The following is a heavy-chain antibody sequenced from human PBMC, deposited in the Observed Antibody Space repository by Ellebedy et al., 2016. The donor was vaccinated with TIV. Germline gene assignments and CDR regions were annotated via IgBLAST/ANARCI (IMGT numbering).Heavy chain of an antibody. J-gene: IGHJ2*01. CDR3: ARAVPGLWYFDL. V-gene: IGHV1-46*01. CDR2: INPRGGST. D-gene: IGHD2-8*02. CDR1: GYTFTSYY. Sequence: AASVKVSCKASGYTFTSYYMHWVRQAPGQGLEWMGIINPRGGSTTYAQKFQGRVTLTRDTSTSTVYMELSSLRSDDTAVYYCARAVPGLWYFDLWGRGTLVPVSS.